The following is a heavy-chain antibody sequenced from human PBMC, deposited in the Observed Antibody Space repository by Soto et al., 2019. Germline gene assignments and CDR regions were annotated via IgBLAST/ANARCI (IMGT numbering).Heavy chain of an antibody. CDR2: IFSNDEK. Sequence: QVTLKESGPVLVKPTETLTLTCTVSGFSLSNARMGVSWIRQPPGKALEWLAHIFSNDEKSYSTSLKSRLTIAKDTSISQVVLSMAHMDPVDTATYYLARILVYAFWSGYSYYFAYWGQGTLVTVSS. V-gene: IGHV2-26*01. CDR1: GFSLSNARMG. CDR3: ARILVYAFWSGYSYYFAY. J-gene: IGHJ4*02. D-gene: IGHD3-3*01.